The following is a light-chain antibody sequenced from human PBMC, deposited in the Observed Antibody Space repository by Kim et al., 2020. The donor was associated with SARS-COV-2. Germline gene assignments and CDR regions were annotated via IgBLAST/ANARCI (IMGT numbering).Light chain of an antibody. J-gene: IGKJ2*01. Sequence: EIVLTQSPATVSLSPGERATLSCRASQSVSSYLAWYQQKPGQAPRLLIYDASNRATGIPARFSGSGSGTDFTLTISSLEPEDFAVYYCQQRSNWPPYTFGQGTKLEI. CDR2: DAS. V-gene: IGKV3-11*01. CDR3: QQRSNWPPYT. CDR1: QSVSSY.